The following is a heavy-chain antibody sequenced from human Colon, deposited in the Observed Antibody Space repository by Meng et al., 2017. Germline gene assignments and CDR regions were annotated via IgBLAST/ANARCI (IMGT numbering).Heavy chain of an antibody. CDR1: APRFSSAW. CDR2: IYPGDSDT. Sequence: VGSPITHWKCPAPRFSSAWIGWVRQMPGKGLEYIGIIYPGDSDTRYSPSFQGQVTISADKSITTAYLQWSSLEVSDTAMYDCIRLGYCGGGSCYSRGSFYHWGQGTLVTVSS. J-gene: IGHJ4*02. V-gene: IGHV5-51*01. D-gene: IGHD2-15*01. CDR3: IRLGYCGGGSCYSRGSFYH.